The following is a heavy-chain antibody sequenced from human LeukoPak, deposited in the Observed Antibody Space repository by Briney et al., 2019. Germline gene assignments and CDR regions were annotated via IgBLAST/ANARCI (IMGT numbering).Heavy chain of an antibody. V-gene: IGHV4-34*01. Sequence: SETLSLTCAVYGGSFSGYYWSWIRQPPGKGLEWIGEINHSGSTNYNPSLKSRVTISVDTSKNQFSLKLSSVTAAVTAVYYCARGGGCSGGSCYSRTSYYYYYYMDVWGKGTTVTVSS. CDR3: ARGGGCSGGSCYSRTSYYYYYYMDV. CDR1: GGSFSGYY. D-gene: IGHD2-15*01. J-gene: IGHJ6*03. CDR2: INHSGST.